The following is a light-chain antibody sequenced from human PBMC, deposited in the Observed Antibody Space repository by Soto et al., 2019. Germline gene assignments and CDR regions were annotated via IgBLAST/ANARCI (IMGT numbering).Light chain of an antibody. V-gene: IGLV2-14*03. J-gene: IGLJ3*02. CDR3: SSYTTSRTLV. CDR1: SSDIGGYNF. CDR2: DVT. Sequence: QSVLTQPASVSGSPGQSITISCTGTSSDIGGYNFVSWYQQHPGKAPKLMIYDVTNRPPGLSDRFSGSKSGNTASLTISGLQAEDEADYYCSSYTTSRTLVFGGGTKVTVL.